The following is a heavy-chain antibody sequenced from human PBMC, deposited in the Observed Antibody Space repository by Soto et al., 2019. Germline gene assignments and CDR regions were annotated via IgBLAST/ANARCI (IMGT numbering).Heavy chain of an antibody. V-gene: IGHV3-15*01. Sequence: GGSLRLSCAASGFTFSNAWMSWVRQAPGKGLEWVGRIKSKTDGGTTDYAAPVKGRFTISRDDSKNTLYLQMNSLKTEDTAVYYCTTAGLKPYYDFWSGYYRPYYDAFDIWGQGTMVTVSS. J-gene: IGHJ3*02. CDR2: IKSKTDGGTT. D-gene: IGHD3-3*01. CDR3: TTAGLKPYYDFWSGYYRPYYDAFDI. CDR1: GFTFSNAW.